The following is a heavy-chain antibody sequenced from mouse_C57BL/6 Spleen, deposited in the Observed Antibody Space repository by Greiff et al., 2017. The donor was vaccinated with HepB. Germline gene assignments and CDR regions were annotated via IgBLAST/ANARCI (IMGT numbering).Heavy chain of an antibody. J-gene: IGHJ2*01. CDR3: ARRSFYYEYEGGCDY. V-gene: IGHV1-42*01. Sequence: EVQLQQSGPELVKPGASVKISCKASGYSFTGYYMNWVKHSPEKSLEWIGELNPSTGGTTYNQTFKAKATLTVDKSSSTAYMQLTSLTSEDSAVYYCARRSFYYEYEGGCDYWGQGTTLTVSS. CDR2: LNPSTGGT. D-gene: IGHD2-4*01. CDR1: GYSFTGYY.